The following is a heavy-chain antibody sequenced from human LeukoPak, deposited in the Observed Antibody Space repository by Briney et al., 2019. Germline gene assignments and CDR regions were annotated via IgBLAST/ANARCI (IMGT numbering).Heavy chain of an antibody. D-gene: IGHD3-10*01. CDR2: IYYSRST. Sequence: SETLSLTCTVSGGSISSYYWSWIRQPPRKGLEWIGYIYYSRSTNYNPSLKSRVTISVDTSKNQFSLRLSSVTAADTAVYYCARDLGFGPMVRGVISPWGQGTLVTVSS. V-gene: IGHV4-59*01. CDR3: ARDLGFGPMVRGVISP. J-gene: IGHJ5*02. CDR1: GGSISSYY.